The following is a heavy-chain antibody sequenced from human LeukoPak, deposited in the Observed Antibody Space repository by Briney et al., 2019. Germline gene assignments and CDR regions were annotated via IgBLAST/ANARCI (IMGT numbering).Heavy chain of an antibody. D-gene: IGHD6-25*01. CDR1: GFTFTDYS. Sequence: GGSLRLSCAASGFTFTDYSMTWVRQAPGKGLEWVSSISTVSTYTFYSDSVKGRFTISRDNRKNTLYLQMSSLSAEDTAVYYCARDGSGFYYYYYMDVWGRGTAVTVSS. V-gene: IGHV3-21*01. CDR3: ARDGSGFYYYYYMDV. CDR2: ISTVSTYT. J-gene: IGHJ6*03.